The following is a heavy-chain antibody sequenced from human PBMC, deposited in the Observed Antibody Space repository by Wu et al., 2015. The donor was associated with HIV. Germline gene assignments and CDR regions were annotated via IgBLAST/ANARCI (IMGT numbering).Heavy chain of an antibody. D-gene: IGHD3-3*01. CDR1: GYIFSNYD. J-gene: IGHJ4*02. CDR3: AREPRAAPSNHDEGNYFDY. V-gene: IGHV1-8*03. Sequence: QVQLVQSGAEVKKPGASVKVSCKASGYIFSNYDINWVRQAPGQGLEWMGWMNPNSGNTGYAQKFQGRVTVTRDISITTAYMELSSLRSEDTAVYYCAREPRAAPSNHDEGNYFDYWGQGTLVTVSS. CDR2: MNPNSGNT.